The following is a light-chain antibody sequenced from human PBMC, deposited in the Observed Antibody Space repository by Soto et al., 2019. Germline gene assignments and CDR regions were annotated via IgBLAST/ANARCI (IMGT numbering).Light chain of an antibody. CDR3: QQYDNLPLA. CDR2: DAS. CDR1: QEISNY. V-gene: IGKV1-33*01. J-gene: IGKJ5*01. Sequence: DIQMTQSPSSLSASVGDRVTITCQASQEISNYLNWYQQKPGKATKLLIYDASNLETGVPSRFSGSGSGTDFTFAISSLQPEDIATYYCQQYDNLPLAFGQGTRLEIK.